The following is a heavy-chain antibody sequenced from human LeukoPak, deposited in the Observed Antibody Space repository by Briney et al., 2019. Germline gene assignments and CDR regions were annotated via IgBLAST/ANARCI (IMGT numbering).Heavy chain of an antibody. CDR2: IYYSGGT. Sequence: SETLSLTCTVSGGSISNKYWSWIRQPPGKGLEWIGYIYYSGGTNYNPSLKSRVTISVDTSKNQFSLKLSSVTAADTAVYYCARTTEAHSWRTRYYDYYMDVWGKGTTVTVSS. CDR1: GGSISNKY. V-gene: IGHV4-59*01. D-gene: IGHD6-13*01. J-gene: IGHJ6*03. CDR3: ARTTEAHSWRTRYYDYYMDV.